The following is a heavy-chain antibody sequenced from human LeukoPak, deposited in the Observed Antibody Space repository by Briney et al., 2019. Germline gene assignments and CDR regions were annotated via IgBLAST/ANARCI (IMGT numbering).Heavy chain of an antibody. CDR1: GFTFSSYA. J-gene: IGHJ4*02. V-gene: IGHV3-30*04. D-gene: IGHD1-7*01. CDR2: ISYDGSNK. Sequence: GGSLRLSCAASGFTFSSYAMSWVRQAPGKGLEWLAVISYDGSNKYYADSVKGRFTISRDNSKNTLYLQMNSLRAEDTAVYYCARTGTGTVIPDYWGQGTLVTVSS. CDR3: ARTGTGTVIPDY.